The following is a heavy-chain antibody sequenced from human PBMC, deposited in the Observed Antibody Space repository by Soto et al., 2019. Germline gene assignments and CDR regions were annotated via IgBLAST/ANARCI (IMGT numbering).Heavy chain of an antibody. CDR2: IYHSGST. J-gene: IGHJ4*02. CDR3: ATGGPVTRGYFDY. D-gene: IGHD4-17*01. CDR1: GGSISSSNW. Sequence: QVQLQESGPGLVKPSGTLSLTCAVSGGSISSSNWWSWVRQPPGRGLEWIGEIYHSGSTNYNPSLKSRVNISVDKSKNQFSLKLSSVTAEDTAVYYCATGGPVTRGYFDYWGQGTLVTVSS. V-gene: IGHV4-4*02.